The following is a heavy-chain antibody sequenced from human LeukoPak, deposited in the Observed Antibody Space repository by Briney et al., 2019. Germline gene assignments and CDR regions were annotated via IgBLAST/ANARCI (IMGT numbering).Heavy chain of an antibody. D-gene: IGHD3-22*01. J-gene: IGHJ5*02. CDR1: GGSISSYY. V-gene: IGHV4-59*08. CDR3: ARSYYYDSSGYYYGWFDP. CDR2: IYYSGST. Sequence: SETLSLTCTVSGGSISSYYWRWIRQPPGKGLEGSGYIYYSGSTNYNPSLKRRVTISVDTSKNQFSLKLSSVTAADTAVYYCARSYYYDSSGYYYGWFDPWGQGTLVTVSS.